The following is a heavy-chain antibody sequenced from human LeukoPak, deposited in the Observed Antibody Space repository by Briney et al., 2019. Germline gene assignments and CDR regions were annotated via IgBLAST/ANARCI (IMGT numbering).Heavy chain of an antibody. Sequence: GGSLRLSCASSKFTFSSYTMAWVRQAPGKGLEWVSLISASGTTYNADSVKGRFTISRDNSKNTLYLQMNSLRAEDTAVYYCANSVRSRSYYFDYWGQGTLVTVSS. V-gene: IGHV3-23*01. CDR2: ISASGTT. CDR3: ANSVRSRSYYFDY. J-gene: IGHJ4*02. D-gene: IGHD2/OR15-2a*01. CDR1: KFTFSSYT.